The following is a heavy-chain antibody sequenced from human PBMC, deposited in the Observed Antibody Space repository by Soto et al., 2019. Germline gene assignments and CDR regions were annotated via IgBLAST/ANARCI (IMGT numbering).Heavy chain of an antibody. CDR3: ARDRSTDFGLDV. D-gene: IGHD3-3*01. Sequence: GGSLRLSCVASGFTFTDYVMSWVRQVPGKGLEWVSSISDGGERTDHRDSVRGRFTISRDNARFTLHLQMNSLRVDDTATYFCARDRSTDFGLDVWGQGTTVTVSS. J-gene: IGHJ6*02. CDR2: ISDGGERT. V-gene: IGHV3-23*01. CDR1: GFTFTDYV.